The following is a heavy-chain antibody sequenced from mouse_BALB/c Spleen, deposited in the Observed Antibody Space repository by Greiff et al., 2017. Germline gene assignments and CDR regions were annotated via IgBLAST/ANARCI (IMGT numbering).Heavy chain of an antibody. CDR2: ISSGGSYT. V-gene: IGHV5-9-3*01. CDR1: GFTFSSYA. CDR3: ARAPGDYECYFDV. J-gene: IGHJ1*01. D-gene: IGHD2-4*01. Sequence: EVQGVESGGGLVKPGGSLKLSCAASGFTFSSYAMPWVRQTPEKRLEWVGTISSGGSYTYYTDSVKGRFTITRDNAKNTLYLQMSSLRSEDTAMYYCARAPGDYECYFDVWGAGTTVTVSS.